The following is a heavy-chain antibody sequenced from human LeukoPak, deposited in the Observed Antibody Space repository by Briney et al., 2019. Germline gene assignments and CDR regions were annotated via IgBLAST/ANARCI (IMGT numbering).Heavy chain of an antibody. V-gene: IGHV3-30*02. CDR2: IRYDGSNK. CDR1: GFTFSSYG. D-gene: IGHD2-15*01. CDR3: AKGVRRYCSGGSCYEGFDY. Sequence: GGSLRLSCAASGFTFSSYGMHWVRQAPGKGLEWVAFIRYDGSNKYYADSVKGRFTISRDNSKNTLYLQMNSLRADDTAVYYCAKGVRRYCSGGSCYEGFDYWGQGTLVTVSS. J-gene: IGHJ4*02.